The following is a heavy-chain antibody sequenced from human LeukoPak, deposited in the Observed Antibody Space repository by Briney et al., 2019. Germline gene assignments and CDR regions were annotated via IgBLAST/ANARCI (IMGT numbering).Heavy chain of an antibody. V-gene: IGHV3-23*01. CDR2: ISGSGGST. CDR1: GFTFSSYA. D-gene: IGHD3-22*01. J-gene: IGHJ3*02. CDR3: AKGTTYYYDSSGYYLSAFDI. Sequence: GGSLRLSCAASGFTFSSYAMSWVRQAPGKGLEWVSAISGSGGSTYYADSVKGRFTISRDNSKNTLYLQMNSLRAEDTAVYYCAKGTTYYYDSSGYYLSAFDIWGQGTMVTVSS.